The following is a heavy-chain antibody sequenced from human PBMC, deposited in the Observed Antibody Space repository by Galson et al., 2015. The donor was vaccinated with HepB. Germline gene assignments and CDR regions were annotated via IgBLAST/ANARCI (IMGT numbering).Heavy chain of an antibody. J-gene: IGHJ4*02. CDR1: GFTFSSYS. V-gene: IGHV3-48*01. Sequence: SLRLSCAASGFTFSSYSMNWVRQAPGKGLEWVSYISSSSSTIYYADSVKGRFTISRDNAKNSLYLQMNSLRAEDTAVYYCARETHIAVAGSGSDYWGQGTLVTVSS. CDR3: ARETHIAVAGSGSDY. CDR2: ISSSSSTI. D-gene: IGHD6-19*01.